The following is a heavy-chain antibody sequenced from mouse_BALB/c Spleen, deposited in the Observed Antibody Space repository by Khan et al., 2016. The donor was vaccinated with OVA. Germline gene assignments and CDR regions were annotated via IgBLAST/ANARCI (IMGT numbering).Heavy chain of an antibody. V-gene: IGHV1-7*01. CDR3: ARDRIDY. CDR1: GYTFTSYW. Sequence: QVQLKQSGAELAKPGASVKMSCKASGYTFTSYWMHWVQQRPGKGLEWIGYINPTSGYTDYTEKFKDKSTLSADKSSSHAYMQLSSLTSEDSAVYYCARDRIDYWGQGTTLTVSS. J-gene: IGHJ2*01. CDR2: INPTSGYT.